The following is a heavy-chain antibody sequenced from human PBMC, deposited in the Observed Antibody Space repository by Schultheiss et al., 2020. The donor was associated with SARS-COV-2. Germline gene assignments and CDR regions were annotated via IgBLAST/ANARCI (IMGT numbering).Heavy chain of an antibody. Sequence: GESLKISCAASGFTFSSYWMHWVRQAPGKGLVWVSRINSDGSSTSYADSVKGRFTISRDNSKNTLYLQMNSLRAEDTAVYYCAKDPYSSSWSGSGYWGQGTLVTVSS. CDR1: GFTFSSYW. J-gene: IGHJ4*02. CDR2: INSDGSST. V-gene: IGHV3-74*01. D-gene: IGHD6-13*01. CDR3: AKDPYSSSWSGSGY.